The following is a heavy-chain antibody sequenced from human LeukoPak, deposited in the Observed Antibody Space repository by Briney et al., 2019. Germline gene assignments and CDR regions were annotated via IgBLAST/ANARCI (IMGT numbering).Heavy chain of an antibody. V-gene: IGHV4-59*01. CDR3: ARGTGKWDAFDI. D-gene: IGHD3/OR15-3a*01. CDR1: GVSISSYY. J-gene: IGHJ3*02. Sequence: PSETLSLTCTVSGVSISSYYWTWIRQPPGKGLEWVGYIYYSGSTNYNPSLKSRVTISADTSKNQFSLKLSSVTAADTAVYYCARGTGKWDAFDIWGQGTMVTVSS. CDR2: IYYSGST.